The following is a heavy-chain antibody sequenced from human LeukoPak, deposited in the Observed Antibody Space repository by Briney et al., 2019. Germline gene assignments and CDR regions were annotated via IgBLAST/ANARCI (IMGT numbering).Heavy chain of an antibody. Sequence: PSETLSLTCTVSGGSISSYYWSWIRQPAGKGLEWIGRIYTSGSTNYNPSLKSRVTMPVDTSKNQFSLKLNSVTAADTAVYYCARVTAAGTSVVFDPWGQGTLVTVSS. CDR2: IYTSGST. CDR1: GGSISSYY. J-gene: IGHJ5*02. D-gene: IGHD6-13*01. V-gene: IGHV4-4*07. CDR3: ARVTAAGTSVVFDP.